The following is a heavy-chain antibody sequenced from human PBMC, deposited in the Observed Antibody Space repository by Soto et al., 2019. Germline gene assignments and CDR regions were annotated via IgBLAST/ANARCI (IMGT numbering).Heavy chain of an antibody. CDR2: IYYSGST. Sequence: ASETLSLTCTVSGGSISSGGYYWSWIRQHPGKGLEWIGYIYYSGSTSSNPSLKSRITISPDTSKNQFSLLLNSVTPEDTAVYYCARVTFDHFVHWFDPWGQGTLVTVSS. D-gene: IGHD3-9*01. V-gene: IGHV4-30-4*08. CDR3: ARVTFDHFVHWFDP. J-gene: IGHJ5*02. CDR1: GGSISSGGYY.